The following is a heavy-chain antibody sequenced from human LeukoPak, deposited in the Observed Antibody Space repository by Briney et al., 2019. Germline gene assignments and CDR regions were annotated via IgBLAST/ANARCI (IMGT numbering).Heavy chain of an antibody. CDR3: AREYN. Sequence: GGSLRLSCAASGVTFSNAWMNWVRQAPGKGLEWVSYISSSSSTIYYADSVKGRFTISRDNAKNSLYLQMNSLRAEDTGVYYCAREYNWGQGTLVTVSS. V-gene: IGHV3-48*04. D-gene: IGHD5-18*01. CDR2: ISSSSSTI. CDR1: GVTFSNAW. J-gene: IGHJ4*02.